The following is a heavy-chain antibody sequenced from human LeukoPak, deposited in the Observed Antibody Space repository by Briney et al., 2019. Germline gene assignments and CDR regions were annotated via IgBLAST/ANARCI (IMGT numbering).Heavy chain of an antibody. J-gene: IGHJ4*02. CDR3: ASRPASETYFAVFDY. V-gene: IGHV3-30*03. Sequence: GGSLRLSCAASGFIFKNYGMHWVRQAPGKGLEWVVVIAYEGRREYYADSVKGRLTISRDNSRNTLFLQMNNLRAEDTAVYYCASRPASETYFAVFDYWGQGTLVTVSS. CDR1: GFIFKNYG. CDR2: IAYEGRRE. D-gene: IGHD1-26*01.